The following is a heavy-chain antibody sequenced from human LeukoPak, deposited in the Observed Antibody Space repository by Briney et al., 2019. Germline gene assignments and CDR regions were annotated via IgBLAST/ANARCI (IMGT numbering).Heavy chain of an antibody. V-gene: IGHV4-39*01. CDR3: ARRATELRFLEWPTQYYYYGMDV. CDR1: GGSISSSSYY. CDR2: IYYSGST. J-gene: IGHJ6*02. D-gene: IGHD3-3*01. Sequence: SETLSLTCTVSGGSISSSSYYWGWIRQPPGKGLEWIGSIYYSGSTYYNPSLKSRVTISVDTSKNQFSLKLSSVTAADTAVYYCARRATELRFLEWPTQYYYYGMDVWGQGTRSPSP.